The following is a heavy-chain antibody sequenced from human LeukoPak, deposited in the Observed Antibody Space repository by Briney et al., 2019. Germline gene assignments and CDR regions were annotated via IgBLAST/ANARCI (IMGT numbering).Heavy chain of an antibody. D-gene: IGHD2-2*02. CDR2: INPSGGST. V-gene: IGHV1-46*01. CDR1: EYTFTSYY. J-gene: IGHJ4*02. Sequence: ASVKVSCKASEYTFTSYYMHWVRQAPGQGLEWMGIINPSGGSTSYAQKFQGRVTMTRDTSTSTVYMELSSLRSEDTAVYYCARGVVPAAIRFGDYFDYWGQGTLVTVSS. CDR3: ARGVVPAAIRFGDYFDY.